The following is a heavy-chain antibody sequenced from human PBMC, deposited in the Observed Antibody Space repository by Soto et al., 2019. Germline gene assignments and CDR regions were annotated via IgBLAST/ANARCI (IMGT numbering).Heavy chain of an antibody. J-gene: IGHJ4*02. D-gene: IGHD4-17*01. CDR1: GYTFASYA. V-gene: IGHV1-3*01. CDR2: INAGNGNT. CDR3: AREPQMTTVTLDY. Sequence: ASVKVSCKASGYTFASYAMHWVRQAPGQRLEWMGWINAGNGNTKYSQKFQGRVTITRDTSASTAYMELSSLRSEDTAVYYCAREPQMTTVTLDYWGQGTLVTSPQ.